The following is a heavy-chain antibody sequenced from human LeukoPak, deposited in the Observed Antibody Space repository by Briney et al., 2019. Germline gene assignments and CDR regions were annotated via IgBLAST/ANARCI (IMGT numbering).Heavy chain of an antibody. CDR2: IYTSGST. J-gene: IGHJ6*02. D-gene: IGHD3-22*01. CDR1: GGSIRGYY. V-gene: IGHV4-4*07. CDR3: ARDSSRYYYDSSPYYYYGMDV. Sequence: SETLSLTCTVSGGSIRGYYWTWIRQPAGKGLEWIGRIYTSGSTNYDPSLKSRVTMSVDTSKNQFSLKLSSVTAADTAVYYCARDSSRYYYDSSPYYYYGMDVWGQGTTVTVSS.